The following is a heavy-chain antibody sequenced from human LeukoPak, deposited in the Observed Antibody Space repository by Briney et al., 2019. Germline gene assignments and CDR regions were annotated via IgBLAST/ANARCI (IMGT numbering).Heavy chain of an antibody. D-gene: IGHD3-10*01. CDR1: GFTFRLYA. CDR2: ITKSGDGT. V-gene: IGHV3-23*01. CDR3: AKDSVY. Sequence: GGSLRLSCATSGFTFRLYAMSWVRQAPGKGLEWVSGITKSGDGTHYADSVKGRFTISRDNSKSTLYLQMNSLRADDTAIYYCAKDSVYWGQGTLSPSPQ. J-gene: IGHJ4*02.